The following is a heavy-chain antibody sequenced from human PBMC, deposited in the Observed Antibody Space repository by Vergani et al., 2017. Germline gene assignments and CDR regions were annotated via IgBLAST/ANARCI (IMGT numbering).Heavy chain of an antibody. V-gene: IGHV3-23*01. J-gene: IGHJ4*02. CDR2: ISGSGGST. Sequence: EVQLLESGGDLVQPGGSLRLSCAASGFTFSSYAMSWVRQAPGKGLEWVSAISGSGGSTYYAGSVKGRFTISRENAKNSLYLQMNGLRAGDTAVYYCARRDSSSPALDYWGQGTLVTVSS. D-gene: IGHD6-6*01. CDR3: ARRDSSSPALDY. CDR1: GFTFSSYA.